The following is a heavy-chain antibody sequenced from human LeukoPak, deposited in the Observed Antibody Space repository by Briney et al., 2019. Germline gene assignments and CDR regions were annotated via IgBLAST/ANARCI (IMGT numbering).Heavy chain of an antibody. Sequence: PGGSLRLSCAASGFTFSSYWMSWVRQTPGKGLEWVANIKQDGSEKYYVDSVKGRFTISRDNAKNSLYLQMNSLRAEDTAVYYCARGRYCSSTSCYRGDWFDPWGQGTLVTVSS. CDR1: GFTFSSYW. J-gene: IGHJ5*02. D-gene: IGHD2-2*01. V-gene: IGHV3-7*01. CDR2: IKQDGSEK. CDR3: ARGRYCSSTSCYRGDWFDP.